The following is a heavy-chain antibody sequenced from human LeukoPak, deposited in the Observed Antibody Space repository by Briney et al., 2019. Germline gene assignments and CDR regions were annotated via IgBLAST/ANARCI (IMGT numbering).Heavy chain of an antibody. Sequence: GGSLRLSCAASGFTVSSNYMSWVRHAPGKGLEWVSVIYSGGSTYYADSVKGRFTISRDNSKNPLYLQMNSLRAEDTAVYYCARGVTLRYFDWLPHGYYGMDVWGQGTTVTVSS. V-gene: IGHV3-53*01. CDR3: ARGVTLRYFDWLPHGYYGMDV. J-gene: IGHJ6*02. CDR2: IYSGGST. CDR1: GFTVSSNY. D-gene: IGHD3-9*01.